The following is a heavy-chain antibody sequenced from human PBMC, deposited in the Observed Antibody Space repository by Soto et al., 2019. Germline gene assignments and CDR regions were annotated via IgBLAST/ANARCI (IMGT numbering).Heavy chain of an antibody. J-gene: IGHJ6*03. D-gene: IGHD3-9*01. V-gene: IGHV4-39*01. CDR2: IYYSGST. CDR3: ARHGGTYYDILTGYSINYYYYHMDV. CDR1: GGSISSSSYY. Sequence: PSETLSLTCTVSGGSISSSSYYWGWIRQPPGKGLEWIGSIYYSGSTYYNPSLKSRVTISVDTSKNQFSLKLSSVTAADTAVYYCARHGGTYYDILTGYSINYYYYHMDVWGKGTTVTVSS.